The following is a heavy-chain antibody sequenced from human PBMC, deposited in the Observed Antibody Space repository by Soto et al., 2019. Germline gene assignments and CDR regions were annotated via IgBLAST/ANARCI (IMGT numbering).Heavy chain of an antibody. CDR1: GGTFSSYG. CDR2: IIPMLDVA. D-gene: IGHD2-15*01. J-gene: IGHJ6*02. V-gene: IGHV1-69*02. CDR3: ARGVVVVIAAGYYYHAMDA. Sequence: QVQLVQSGAEVKKPGSSVKVSCKASGGTFSSYGINWVRQAPGQGLEWMGRIIPMLDVANYAQNFQGRVKITADRSTSTADMELSSLRSEDTAVYYCARGVVVVIAAGYYYHAMDAWGQGTTVTVSS.